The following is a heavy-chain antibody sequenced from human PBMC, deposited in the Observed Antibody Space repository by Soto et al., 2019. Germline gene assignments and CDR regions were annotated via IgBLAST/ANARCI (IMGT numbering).Heavy chain of an antibody. CDR1: GFTFTTHA. V-gene: IGHV3-23*01. Sequence: GGSLRLSCVASGFTFTTHAMSWVRQSPGKGLEWVSTFSGSGGNIYYAEAVEGRLTISRDDSKNTLYLQMNSLRVEDTAVYYCAKDPPRTVGPLAMDVWGQGTTVTVSS. D-gene: IGHD3-10*01. CDR3: AKDPPRTVGPLAMDV. CDR2: FSGSGGNI. J-gene: IGHJ6*02.